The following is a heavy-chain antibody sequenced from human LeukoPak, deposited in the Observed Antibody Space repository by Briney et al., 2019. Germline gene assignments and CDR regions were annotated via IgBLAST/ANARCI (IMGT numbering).Heavy chain of an antibody. CDR1: GYTFTGYY. CDR3: ARDGGDMYYFDY. Sequence: VVSVKVSCKASGYTFTGYYMHWVRQAPGQGLEWMGWINPNSGGTNYAQKFQGWVTITRDTSISTAYMALSRLRSDDTAVYYCARDGGDMYYFDYWGPGTLVTVSS. J-gene: IGHJ4*02. CDR2: INPNSGGT. D-gene: IGHD2-21*02. V-gene: IGHV1-2*04.